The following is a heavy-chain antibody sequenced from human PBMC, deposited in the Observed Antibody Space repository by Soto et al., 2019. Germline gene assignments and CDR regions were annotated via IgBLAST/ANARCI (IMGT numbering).Heavy chain of an antibody. D-gene: IGHD3-3*01. CDR2: INPNSGGT. CDR1: GYTFTGYY. Sequence: VASVKVSCKASGYTFTGYYMHWVRQAPGQGLEWMGWINPNSGGTNYAQKFQGRVTMTRDTSISTAYMELSRLRSDDTAVYYCATQAPGGYYRYMDYWGQGTLVTVSS. CDR3: ATQAPGGYYRYMDY. V-gene: IGHV1-2*02. J-gene: IGHJ4*02.